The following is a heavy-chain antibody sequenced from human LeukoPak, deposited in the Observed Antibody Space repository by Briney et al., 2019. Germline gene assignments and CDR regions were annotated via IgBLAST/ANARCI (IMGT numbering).Heavy chain of an antibody. CDR2: ISGSGGST. V-gene: IGHV3-23*01. CDR3: AKGAILWFGEFLGDFDY. D-gene: IGHD3-10*01. J-gene: IGHJ4*02. CDR1: GFTFSSYA. Sequence: GGSLRLSCAASGFTFSSYAMSWVRQAPGKELEGVSAISGSGGSTYYADSVKGRFTIYRDNSKNTLYLQMNSLRAEDTAVYYCAKGAILWFGEFLGDFDYWGQGTLVTVSS.